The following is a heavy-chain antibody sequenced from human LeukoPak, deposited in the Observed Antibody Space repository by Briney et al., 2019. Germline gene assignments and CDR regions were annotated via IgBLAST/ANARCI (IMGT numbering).Heavy chain of an antibody. Sequence: KPSETLSLTCTVSGGSIGSYYWSWIRQPPGKGLEWIGYIYYSGTTNYNPSLKSRVTISVDTSKNQFSLKLSSVTAADTAVYYCARGVYIAAAQYAYWGQGTLVTVSS. J-gene: IGHJ4*02. CDR2: IYYSGTT. CDR1: GGSIGSYY. V-gene: IGHV4-59*01. D-gene: IGHD6-13*01. CDR3: ARGVYIAAAQYAY.